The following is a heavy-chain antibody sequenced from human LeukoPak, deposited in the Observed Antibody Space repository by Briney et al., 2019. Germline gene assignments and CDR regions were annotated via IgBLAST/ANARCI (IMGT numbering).Heavy chain of an antibody. CDR2: IYSGGST. V-gene: IGHV3-53*01. Sequence: PGGSLRLSCAASGFTVSSNYMSWVRQAPGKGLEWVSVIYSGGSTYYADSVKGRFTISRDNSKNTLYLQMNSLRAEDTAVYYCAKPDSSGWLRGVFDYWGQGTLVTVSS. CDR3: AKPDSSGWLRGVFDY. CDR1: GFTVSSNY. J-gene: IGHJ4*02. D-gene: IGHD6-19*01.